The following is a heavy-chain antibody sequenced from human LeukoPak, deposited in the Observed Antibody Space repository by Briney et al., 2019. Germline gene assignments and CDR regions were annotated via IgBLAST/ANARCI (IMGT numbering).Heavy chain of an antibody. J-gene: IGHJ4*02. V-gene: IGHV3-23*01. Sequence: GGSLRLSCAASGFAFDDYIMNWVRQPPGKGLEWVSSITDNGDATYYTDSMRGRFTISRDNSKDTLYLQKTGLKAEDTAVYYCARRGSDFRALEYWGQGALVTVSS. CDR2: ITDNGDAT. CDR1: GFAFDDYI. CDR3: ARRGSDFRALEY. D-gene: IGHD3-3*01.